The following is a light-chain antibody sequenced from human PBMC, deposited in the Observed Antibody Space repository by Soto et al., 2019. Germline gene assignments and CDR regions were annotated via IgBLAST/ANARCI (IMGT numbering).Light chain of an antibody. CDR3: QQYGSSPPFT. CDR2: GAS. V-gene: IGKV3-20*01. CDR1: QSVSSKY. Sequence: EIVLTQSPGTLSLSPGERATLSCRASQSVSSKYLAWYQQRPGQAPRPLIYGASSRATGIPDRFSGGGSGTDFTLTISRLEPEDFAVYYCQQYGSSPPFTFGPGTKVDI. J-gene: IGKJ3*01.